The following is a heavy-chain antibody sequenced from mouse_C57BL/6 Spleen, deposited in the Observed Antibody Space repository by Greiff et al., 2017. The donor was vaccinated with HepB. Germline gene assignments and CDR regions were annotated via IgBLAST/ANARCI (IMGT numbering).Heavy chain of an antibody. CDR3: ARHKSYYGNPWFAY. D-gene: IGHD2-10*01. J-gene: IGHJ3*01. CDR1: EYEFPSHD. V-gene: IGHV5-2*03. CDR2: INSDGGST. Sequence: EVKVEESGGGLVQPGESLKLSCESNEYEFPSHDMSWVRKTPEKRLELVAAINSDGGSTYYPDTMERRFIISRDNTKKTLYLQMSSLRSEDTALYYCARHKSYYGNPWFAYWGQGTLVTVSA.